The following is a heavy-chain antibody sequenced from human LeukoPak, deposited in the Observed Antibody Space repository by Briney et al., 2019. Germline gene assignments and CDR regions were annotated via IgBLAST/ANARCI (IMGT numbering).Heavy chain of an antibody. D-gene: IGHD4-17*01. Sequence: GGSLRLSCAASGFTFSSYAMSWVRQAPGKGLEWVSAISGSGGSTYYADSVKGRFTISRDNSKNTLYLRMNSLRAEDTAVYYCAKHGEDADHNWFDPWGQGTLVTVSS. J-gene: IGHJ5*02. CDR2: ISGSGGST. V-gene: IGHV3-23*01. CDR3: AKHGEDADHNWFDP. CDR1: GFTFSSYA.